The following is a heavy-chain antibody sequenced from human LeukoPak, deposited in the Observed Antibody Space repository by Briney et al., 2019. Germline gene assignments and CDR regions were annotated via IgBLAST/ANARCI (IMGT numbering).Heavy chain of an antibody. CDR2: ISGSGDTT. Sequence: GGSLRLSCXASXFTFSSYAMNWVRQAPGKGLEWVSFISGSGDTTYYADSVKGRFTISRDSSKNTLYLQMNSLRAEDTAVYYCAKSRGESRGASNYWGQGTLVTVSS. CDR1: XFTFSSYA. CDR3: AKSRGESRGASNY. D-gene: IGHD1-26*01. J-gene: IGHJ4*02. V-gene: IGHV3-23*01.